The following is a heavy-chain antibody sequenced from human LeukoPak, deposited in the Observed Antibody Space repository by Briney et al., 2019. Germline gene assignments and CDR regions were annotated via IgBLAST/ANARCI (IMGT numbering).Heavy chain of an antibody. CDR1: GGSFSGYY. Sequence: SETLSLTCAVYGGSFSGYYWSWIRQPPGKGLEWIGEINHSGSNNYNPSPKSRVTISVDTSKNQFSLKLSSVTAADAAVYYCARALNGNPLFPFDCWGQGTLVAVSS. CDR2: INHSGSN. D-gene: IGHD1-1*01. J-gene: IGHJ4*02. CDR3: ARALNGNPLFPFDC. V-gene: IGHV4-34*01.